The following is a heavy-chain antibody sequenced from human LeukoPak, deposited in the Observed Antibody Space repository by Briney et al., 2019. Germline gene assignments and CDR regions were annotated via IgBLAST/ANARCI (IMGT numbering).Heavy chain of an antibody. CDR1: GGSISSSSYY. Sequence: SETLSLTCTVSGGSISSSSYYWGWIRQPPGKGLEWIGSIYYSGSTYYNPSLKSRVTISVDTSKNQFSLKLSSVTAADTAVYYCARDALDIVVVPAVRWFDPWGQGTLVTVSS. D-gene: IGHD2-2*01. V-gene: IGHV4-39*02. CDR2: IYYSGST. CDR3: ARDALDIVVVPAVRWFDP. J-gene: IGHJ5*02.